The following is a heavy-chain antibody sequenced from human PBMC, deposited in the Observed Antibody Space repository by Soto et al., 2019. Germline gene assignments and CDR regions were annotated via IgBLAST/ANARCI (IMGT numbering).Heavy chain of an antibody. D-gene: IGHD2-8*01. CDR2: VSANNGHT. CDR3: ARDIESVTAKHFFYYYAMDV. J-gene: IGHJ6*02. V-gene: IGHV1-18*01. CDR1: GFTFSNYG. Sequence: QGQLVHSGAEVKKPGASVKLSCKASGFTFSNYGLNWVRQAPGQGLEWMGWVSANNGHTNYAQNLQGRVSMTTDTSTSTAYMELRGLTFDDTAVYYCARDIESVTAKHFFYYYAMDVWGQGTTVTVSS.